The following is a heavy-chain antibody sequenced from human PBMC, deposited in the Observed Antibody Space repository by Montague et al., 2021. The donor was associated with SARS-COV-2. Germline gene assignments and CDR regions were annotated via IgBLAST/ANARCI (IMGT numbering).Heavy chain of an antibody. V-gene: IGHV4-38-2*01. CDR1: GFSISSGFY. CDR2: VYHSGYT. J-gene: IGHJ4*02. Sequence: SETLSLTCSLSGFSISSGFYWAWIRQSPGKGPEWIGTVYHSGYTHYNPSLKGRVTVSTDTSKNQFSLTVTSVTAADTAVYFCARRGYTGSDYFDYWGQGTLVTVSS. D-gene: IGHD5-12*01. CDR3: ARRGYTGSDYFDY.